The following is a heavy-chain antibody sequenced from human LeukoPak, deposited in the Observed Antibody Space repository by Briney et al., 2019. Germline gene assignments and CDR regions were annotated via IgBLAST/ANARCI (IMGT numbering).Heavy chain of an antibody. V-gene: IGHV4-39*01. CDR3: ASRLWFGEVDMDV. D-gene: IGHD3-10*01. CDR2: MYHSGST. CDR1: GGSISSSSYY. Sequence: SETLSLTCTVSGGSISSSSYYRVWIRQPPGKGLEWIGSMYHSGSTYYNPSLKSRVIISVDTSKNQFSLRLSSVTAADTALYYCASRLWFGEVDMDVWGKGTTVTISS. J-gene: IGHJ6*03.